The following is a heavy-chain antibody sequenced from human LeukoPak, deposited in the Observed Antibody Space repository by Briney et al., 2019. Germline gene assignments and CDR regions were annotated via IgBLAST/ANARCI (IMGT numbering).Heavy chain of an antibody. V-gene: IGHV4-4*02. D-gene: IGHD3-22*01. CDR3: ARSNRDSSGYYYVDAFDI. CDR2: IYHSGST. J-gene: IGHJ3*02. CDR1: GGSISSSNW. Sequence: SETLSLTCAVSGGSISSSNWWSWVHQPPGKGLEWIGEIYHSGSTNYNPSLKSRVTISVDTSKNQFSLKLSSVTAADTAVYYCARSNRDSSGYYYVDAFDIWGQGTMVTVSS.